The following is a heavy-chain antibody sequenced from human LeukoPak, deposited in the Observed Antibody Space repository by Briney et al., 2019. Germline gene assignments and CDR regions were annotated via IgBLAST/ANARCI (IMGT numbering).Heavy chain of an antibody. V-gene: IGHV3-21*01. CDR3: ARVPHHELRFLEWLFYFDY. CDR1: GFTFSSYS. Sequence: GGSLRLSCAASGFTFSSYSMNWVRQAPGKGLEWVSSISTGSSYIYHAESVKGRFTISRDNAKNSLYLQMNSLRAEDTAVYYCARVPHHELRFLEWLFYFDYWGQGTLVTVSS. J-gene: IGHJ4*02. D-gene: IGHD3-3*01. CDR2: ISTGSSYI.